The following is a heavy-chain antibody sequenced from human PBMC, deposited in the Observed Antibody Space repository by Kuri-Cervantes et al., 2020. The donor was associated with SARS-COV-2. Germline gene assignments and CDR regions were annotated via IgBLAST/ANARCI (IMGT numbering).Heavy chain of an antibody. CDR2: ISSSSSYI. CDR3: ARETYYYDSSGYYYSYYYGMDV. Sequence: GESLKISCAASGFTFSSYAMSWVRQAPGKGLEWVPAISSSSSYIYYADSVKGRFTISRDNSKNTLYLQMNSLRAEDTAVYYCARETYYYDSSGYYYSYYYGMDVWGQGTTVTVSS. D-gene: IGHD3-22*01. CDR1: GFTFSSYA. V-gene: IGHV3-23*01. J-gene: IGHJ6*02.